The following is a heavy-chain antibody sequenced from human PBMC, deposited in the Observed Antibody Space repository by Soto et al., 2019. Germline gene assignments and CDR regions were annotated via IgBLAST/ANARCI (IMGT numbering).Heavy chain of an antibody. D-gene: IGHD3-10*01. CDR1: GFTFSSYA. Sequence: GGSLRLSCAASGFTFSSYAMHWVRQAPGKGLEWVAVISYDGSNKYYADSVKGRFTISRDNSKNTLYLQMNSLRAEDTAVYYCARQNPYYGSGSLEYSYYGMDVWGQGTTVTVSS. CDR3: ARQNPYYGSGSLEYSYYGMDV. J-gene: IGHJ6*02. V-gene: IGHV3-30-3*01. CDR2: ISYDGSNK.